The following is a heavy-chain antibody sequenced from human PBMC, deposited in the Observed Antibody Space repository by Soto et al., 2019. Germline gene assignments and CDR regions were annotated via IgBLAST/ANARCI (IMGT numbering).Heavy chain of an antibody. V-gene: IGHV4-59*01. J-gene: IGHJ3*01. CDR2: IYYSGST. Sequence: QVQLQESGPGLVKPSETLSLTCTVSGGSISSYYWSWIRQPPGKGLEWIGYIYYSGSTNYNPSLKSRVTISVDTSKNQFSLKLSSVTAADTAVYYCARERVSRGGAVAINWGQGTMVTVSS. CDR1: GGSISSYY. D-gene: IGHD6-19*01. CDR3: ARERVSRGGAVAIN.